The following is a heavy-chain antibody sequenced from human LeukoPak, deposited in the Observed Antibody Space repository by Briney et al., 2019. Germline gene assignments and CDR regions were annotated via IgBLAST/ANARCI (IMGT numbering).Heavy chain of an antibody. J-gene: IGHJ3*02. CDR2: IGAYNGNT. V-gene: IGHV1-18*01. CDR3: VRNGSYYGDAFDI. D-gene: IGHD3-10*01. CDR1: VYTFTSSS. Sequence: GASENLSCNASVYTFTSSSNSWVRHAPGQGLEWMGWIGAYNGNTNYAHKLQSRVTMTTVTSATTAYMELGSLRSDDTAVYYCVRNGSYYGDAFDIWGHGTMVTVSS.